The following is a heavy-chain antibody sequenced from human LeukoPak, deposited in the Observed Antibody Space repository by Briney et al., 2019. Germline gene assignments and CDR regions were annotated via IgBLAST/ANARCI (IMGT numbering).Heavy chain of an antibody. V-gene: IGHV4-30-4*08. CDR1: GGSISSGGYY. D-gene: IGHD2-2*01. J-gene: IGHJ6*02. CDR3: ARRRGPAAMGAYYYYGMDV. CDR2: IYYSGST. Sequence: SQTLSLTCTVSGGSISSGGYYWSWIRQHPGKGLEWIGYIYYSGSTYYNPSLKSRVTISVDTSKNQFSLKLSSVTAADTAVYYCARRRGPAAMGAYYYYGMDVWGQGTTVTVSS.